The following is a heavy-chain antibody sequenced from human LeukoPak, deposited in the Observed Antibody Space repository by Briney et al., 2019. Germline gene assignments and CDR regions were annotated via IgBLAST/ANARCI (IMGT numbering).Heavy chain of an antibody. CDR2: IWYDGSNK. J-gene: IGHJ4*02. Sequence: GGSLRLSCAASGFTFSDYGMHWVRQAPGKGLEWVAVIWYDGSNKYYADSVKGRFTISRDNSKNTLFLQMNSLRAEDTAVYYCAGSLRDSSGYYFMDWGQGTLATVSS. V-gene: IGHV3-33*01. D-gene: IGHD3-22*01. CDR1: GFTFSDYG. CDR3: AGSLRDSSGYYFMD.